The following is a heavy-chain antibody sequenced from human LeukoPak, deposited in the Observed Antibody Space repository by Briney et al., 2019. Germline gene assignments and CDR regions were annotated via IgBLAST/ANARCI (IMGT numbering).Heavy chain of an antibody. D-gene: IGHD3-10*01. CDR3: AREDRGGSGSYYKVY. J-gene: IGHJ4*02. Sequence: ASVKVSCKASGGTFSSYAISWVRQAPGQGLEWMGGIIPIFGTANYAQKFQGRVTITTDESTSTAYMELSSLRSEDTAVYYCAREDRGGSGSYYKVYWGQGTLVTVSS. V-gene: IGHV1-69*05. CDR1: GGTFSSYA. CDR2: IIPIFGTA.